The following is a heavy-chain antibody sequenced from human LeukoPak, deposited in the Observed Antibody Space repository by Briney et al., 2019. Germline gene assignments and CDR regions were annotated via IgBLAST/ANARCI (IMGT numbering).Heavy chain of an antibody. Sequence: PGGSLRLSCAASGFTVSSNYMSWVRQAPGKGLEWVSVIYSGGSTYYADSVKGRFTISRDNSKNTLYLQMNSLRAEDTAVYYCARVILRGIAALGYWGQGTLVTVSS. D-gene: IGHD6-13*01. CDR3: ARVILRGIAALGY. V-gene: IGHV3-66*01. CDR2: IYSGGST. J-gene: IGHJ4*02. CDR1: GFTVSSNY.